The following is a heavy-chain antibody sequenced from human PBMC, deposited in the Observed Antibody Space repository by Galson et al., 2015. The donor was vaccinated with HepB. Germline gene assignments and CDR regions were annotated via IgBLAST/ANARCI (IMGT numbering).Heavy chain of an antibody. CDR3: TQTSVTQHY. J-gene: IGHJ4*02. Sequence: SLRLSCAASGFTFSGSAMHWVRQASGKGLEWVGRIRSKANSYATAYAASVKGRFTISRDDSKNTAYLQMNSLKTEDTAVYYCTQTSVTQHYWGQGTLVTVSS. CDR2: IRSKANSYAT. V-gene: IGHV3-73*01. D-gene: IGHD4-17*01. CDR1: GFTFSGSA.